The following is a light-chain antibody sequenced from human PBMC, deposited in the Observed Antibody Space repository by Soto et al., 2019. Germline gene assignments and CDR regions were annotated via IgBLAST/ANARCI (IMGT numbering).Light chain of an antibody. V-gene: IGLV1-40*01. CDR2: GNS. J-gene: IGLJ2*01. CDR1: SSNIGAGYD. Sequence: QSVLTQPPSVSGAPGQRVTISCTWSSSNIGAGYDVQWYQQLPGTAPKLLIYGNSTRPSGVPDRFSGSKSGTSASLAITGLQAEDEADYYCQSYDSSLNGVIFGGGTKLTVL. CDR3: QSYDSSLNGVI.